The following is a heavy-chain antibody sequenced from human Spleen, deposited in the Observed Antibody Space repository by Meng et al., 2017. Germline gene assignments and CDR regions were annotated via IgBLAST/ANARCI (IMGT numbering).Heavy chain of an antibody. CDR1: GGSFSGYY. CDR2: INHSGST. J-gene: IGHJ4*02. CDR3: ARVYSGSCFDY. D-gene: IGHD1-26*01. Sequence: GSLRLSCAVYGGSFSGYYWSWIRQPPGKGLEWIGEINHSGSTNYNPSLKSRVTMSVDTSKNQFSLKLSSVTAADTAVYYCARVYSGSCFDYWGQGTLVTVSS. V-gene: IGHV4-34*01.